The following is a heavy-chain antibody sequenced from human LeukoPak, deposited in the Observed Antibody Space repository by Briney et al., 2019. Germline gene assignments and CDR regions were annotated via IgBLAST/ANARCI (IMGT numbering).Heavy chain of an antibody. J-gene: IGHJ5*02. Sequence: GGSLRLSCAASGFTFSSYGMHWVRQAPGKGLEWVAVISYDGSNKYYADSVKGRFTISRDNSKNTLYLQMNSLRAEDTAVYYCAKDLRSGRDQWLAFSAVFDPWGQGTLVTVSS. CDR2: ISYDGSNK. D-gene: IGHD6-19*01. V-gene: IGHV3-30*18. CDR1: GFTFSSYG. CDR3: AKDLRSGRDQWLAFSAVFDP.